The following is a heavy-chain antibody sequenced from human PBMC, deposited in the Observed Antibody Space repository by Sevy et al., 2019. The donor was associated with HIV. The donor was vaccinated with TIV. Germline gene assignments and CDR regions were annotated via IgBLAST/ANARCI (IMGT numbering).Heavy chain of an antibody. CDR3: ASVRPCGGDCYFFDT. J-gene: IGHJ4*02. D-gene: IGHD2-21*02. CDR1: GGTLNNYG. CDR2: IIPSAGIA. Sequence: PSVKVSCKASGGTLNNYGMNWVRQAPGQGLEWMGGIIPSAGIASYAQRIKGRAAITADTSTSTLYLEVGRLRSDDTAVYFCASVRPCGGDCYFFDTWGQGTLVTVSS. V-gene: IGHV1-69*10.